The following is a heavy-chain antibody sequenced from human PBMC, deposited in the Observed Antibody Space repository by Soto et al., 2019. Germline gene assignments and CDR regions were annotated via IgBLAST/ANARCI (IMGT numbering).Heavy chain of an antibody. Sequence: PGGSLRLSCAASGFTFSSYSMNWVRQAPGKGLEWVSSISSSSSYIYYADSVKGRFTISRDNAKNSLYLQMNSLRAEDTAVYYCARDPWYYYDSSGIDDWGQGTLVTVSS. CDR2: ISSSSSYI. D-gene: IGHD3-22*01. J-gene: IGHJ4*02. V-gene: IGHV3-21*01. CDR1: GFTFSSYS. CDR3: ARDPWYYYDSSGIDD.